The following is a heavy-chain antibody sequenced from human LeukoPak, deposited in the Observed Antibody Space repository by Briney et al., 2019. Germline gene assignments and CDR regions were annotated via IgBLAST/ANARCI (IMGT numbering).Heavy chain of an antibody. CDR2: IYPDDSDT. CDR1: GYSFSKYW. CDR3: ARFDNSQGGYYFDY. J-gene: IGHJ4*02. D-gene: IGHD3-9*01. Sequence: GESLKISCQGSGYSFSKYWIAWVRHVPGKGLESMGIIYPDDSDTRYSPSFHGQITISADMSAAYLQWNSLKASDTAIYYCARFDNSQGGYYFDYWGQGTLVTVSS. V-gene: IGHV5-51*01.